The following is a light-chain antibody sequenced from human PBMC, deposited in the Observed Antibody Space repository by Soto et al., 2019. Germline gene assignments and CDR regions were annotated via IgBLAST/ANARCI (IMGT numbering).Light chain of an antibody. Sequence: QSVLTQPRSASGSPGQSVTISWTGTSSDVGAYNYVSWYQQHPGKAPKLMIYEVSNRPSGVSNRFSGSKSANTASLTISGLQAEDEADYYCLSKTSTISYVFGTGSKVTVL. CDR1: SSDVGAYNY. J-gene: IGLJ1*01. CDR2: EVS. CDR3: LSKTSTISYV. V-gene: IGLV2-14*01.